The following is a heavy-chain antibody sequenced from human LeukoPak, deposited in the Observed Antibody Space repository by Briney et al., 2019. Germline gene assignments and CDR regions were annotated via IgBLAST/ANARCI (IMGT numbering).Heavy chain of an antibody. CDR1: GGSISSGDYY. CDR3: ASSGASGYYTSHYFDY. D-gene: IGHD3-3*01. CDR2: IYYSGST. Sequence: TSETLSLTCTVSGGSISSGDYYWSWIRQPPGKGLEWIGYIYYSGSTYYNPSLKSRVTISVDTSKNQFSLKLSSVTAADTAVYYCASSGASGYYTSHYFDYWGQGTLVTVSS. J-gene: IGHJ4*02. V-gene: IGHV4-30-4*01.